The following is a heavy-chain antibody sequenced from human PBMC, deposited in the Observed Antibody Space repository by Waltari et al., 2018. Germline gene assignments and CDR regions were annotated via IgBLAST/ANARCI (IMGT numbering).Heavy chain of an antibody. Sequence: QVQLQQWGAGLLKPSETLSLTCAVYGGSFSGYYWSWIRQPPGKGLEWIGEINHSGSHNYNPSLKSRVTISVDTSKNQFSLKLGSVTAADTAVYYWARGERGGAFNYYYYMDVWGKGTTVTVSS. D-gene: IGHD1-26*01. CDR1: GGSFSGYY. CDR3: ARGERGGAFNYYYYMDV. V-gene: IGHV4-34*01. J-gene: IGHJ6*03. CDR2: INHSGSH.